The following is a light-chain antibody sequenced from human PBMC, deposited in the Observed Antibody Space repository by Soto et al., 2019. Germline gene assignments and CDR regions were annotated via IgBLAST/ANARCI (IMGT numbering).Light chain of an antibody. CDR2: AVS. Sequence: EIMMTQSPGTLPASPGERATLSCRASQSVSSNLACYQQKPGRAPTMLFYAVSTRATGIPDRFSGSGSGTEFTLTISSLESEDFAVYYCQQYNKWPLTFGQGTKVEIK. V-gene: IGKV3-15*01. CDR1: QSVSSN. J-gene: IGKJ1*01. CDR3: QQYNKWPLT.